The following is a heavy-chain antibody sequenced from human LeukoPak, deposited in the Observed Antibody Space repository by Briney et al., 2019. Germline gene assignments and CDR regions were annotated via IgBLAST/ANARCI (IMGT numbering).Heavy chain of an antibody. CDR2: ISYDGSNK. J-gene: IGHJ4*02. CDR3: AKAKWGSSGYFDY. Sequence: GRSLRLSCAASGFTFSSYGVHWVRQAPGKGLEWVAVISYDGSNKYYADSVKGRFTISRDNSKNTLYLQMNSLRAEDTAVYYCAKAKWGSSGYFDYWGQGTLVTVSS. V-gene: IGHV3-30*18. D-gene: IGHD3-22*01. CDR1: GFTFSSYG.